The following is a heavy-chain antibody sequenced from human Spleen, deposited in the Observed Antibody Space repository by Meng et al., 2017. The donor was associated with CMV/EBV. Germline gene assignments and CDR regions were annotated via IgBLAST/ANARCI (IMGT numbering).Heavy chain of an antibody. J-gene: IGHJ3*02. CDR3: AREAASTLSAFDI. Sequence: AASGFSFSDYFRSWIRQAPGKGLEWVSYISSSGGSIYYTDSVKGRFTISRDNAKNSLYLQVNSLRADDTAVYFCAREAASTLSAFDIWGQGTVVTVSS. D-gene: IGHD6-25*01. CDR2: ISSSGGSI. CDR1: GFSFSDYF. V-gene: IGHV3-11*01.